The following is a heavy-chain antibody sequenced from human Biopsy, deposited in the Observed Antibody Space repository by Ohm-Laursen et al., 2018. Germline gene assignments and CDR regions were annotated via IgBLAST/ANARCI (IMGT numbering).Heavy chain of an antibody. J-gene: IGHJ6*04. CDR3: AREQHPYIDVLTDSFSYVPMDV. CDR2: IIPILGRP. D-gene: IGHD3-9*01. CDR1: GGTFTTYG. Sequence: SVKASCNASGGTFTTYGFNWVRQAPGQGLEWMGRIIPILGRPTYAQKFQGRVTITADTSTGTVFMDLSTLRSEDSALYYCAREQHPYIDVLTDSFSYVPMDVWGAGTTVTVSS. V-gene: IGHV1-69*04.